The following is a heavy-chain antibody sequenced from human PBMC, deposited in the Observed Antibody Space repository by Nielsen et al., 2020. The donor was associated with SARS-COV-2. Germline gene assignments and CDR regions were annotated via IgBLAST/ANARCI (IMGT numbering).Heavy chain of an antibody. Sequence: GGSLRLSCAASGFTFSSYAMSWVRQAPGKGLEWVSAISGSGGSTYYADSVKGRFTISRDNSKNTLYLQMNSLRAEDTAVYYCARASMIVVVITPFDYWGQGTLVTVSS. D-gene: IGHD3-22*01. CDR1: GFTFSSYA. CDR3: ARASMIVVVITPFDY. J-gene: IGHJ4*02. CDR2: ISGSGGST. V-gene: IGHV3-23*01.